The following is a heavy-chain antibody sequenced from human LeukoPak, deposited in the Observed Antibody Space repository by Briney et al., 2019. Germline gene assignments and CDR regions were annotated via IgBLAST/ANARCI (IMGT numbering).Heavy chain of an antibody. CDR1: GYTFTGYY. CDR3: ARDPVDIVATRSWFDP. V-gene: IGHV1-2*02. D-gene: IGHD5-12*01. J-gene: IGHJ5*02. CDR2: INPNSGGT. Sequence: ASVKVSCKASGYTFTGYYMHWVRQAPGQGLEWMGWINPNSGGTNYAQKFQGRVTMTRDTSISTAYMELSRLRSDDTAVYYCARDPVDIVATRSWFDPWGQGTLVTVS.